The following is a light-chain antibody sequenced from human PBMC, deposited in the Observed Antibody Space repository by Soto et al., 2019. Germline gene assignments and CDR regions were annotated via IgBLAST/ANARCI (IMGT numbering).Light chain of an antibody. CDR1: SSDVGGYNY. J-gene: IGLJ1*01. V-gene: IGLV2-11*01. Sequence: ALTQPRSVSGSPGQSITISCTGTSSDVGGYNYVSWYRQHPAKAPKLMIYDVSKRPSGVPDRFSGSKSGNTASLTISGLQAEDEADYYCCSYAGSYTHYVFGTGTKLTVL. CDR3: CSYAGSYTHYV. CDR2: DVS.